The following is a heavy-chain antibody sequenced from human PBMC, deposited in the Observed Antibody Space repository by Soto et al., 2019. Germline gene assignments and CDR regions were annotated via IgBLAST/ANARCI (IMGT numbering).Heavy chain of an antibody. CDR3: ARVVCTQNDYGGNSEVCAFDI. Sequence: SVKVSCKASGGTFSSYAISWVRQAPGQGLEWMGGIIPIFGTANYAQKFQGRVTITADESTSTAYMELSSLRSEDTAVYYCARVVCTQNDYGGNSEVCAFDIWGQGKMVTVSS. CDR1: GGTFSSYA. CDR2: IIPIFGTA. V-gene: IGHV1-69*13. D-gene: IGHD4-17*01. J-gene: IGHJ3*02.